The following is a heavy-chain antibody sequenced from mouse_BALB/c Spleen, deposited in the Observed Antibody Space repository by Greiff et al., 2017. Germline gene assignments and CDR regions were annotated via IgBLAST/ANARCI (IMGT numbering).Heavy chain of an antibody. CDR2: ISYDGSN. J-gene: IGHJ3*01. CDR1: GYSITSGYY. CDR3: ARDGNYAF. D-gene: IGHD2-1*01. Sequence: DVKLQESGPGLVKPSQSLSLTCSVTGYSITSGYYWNWIRQFPGNKLEWMGYISYDGSNNYNPSLKNRISITRDTSKNQFFLKLNSVTTEDTATYYCARDGNYAFWGQGTLVTVSA. V-gene: IGHV3-6*02.